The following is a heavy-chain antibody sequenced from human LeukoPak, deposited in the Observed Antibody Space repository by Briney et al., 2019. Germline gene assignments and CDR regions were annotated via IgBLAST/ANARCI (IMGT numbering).Heavy chain of an antibody. CDR3: AKDLGAGYYYGSGSYNTDGYYFDY. Sequence: GGSLRLSCAASGFTFSSYGMHWVRQAPGKGLEWVAVIWYDGSNKYYADSVKGRFTISRDNSKNTLYLQMNSLRAEDTAVYYCAKDLGAGYYYGSGSYNTDGYYFDYWGQGTLVTVSS. CDR2: IWYDGSNK. D-gene: IGHD3-10*01. CDR1: GFTFSSYG. V-gene: IGHV3-33*06. J-gene: IGHJ4*02.